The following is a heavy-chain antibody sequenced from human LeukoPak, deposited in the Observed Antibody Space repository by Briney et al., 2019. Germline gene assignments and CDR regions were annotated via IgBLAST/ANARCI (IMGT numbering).Heavy chain of an antibody. V-gene: IGHV3-48*04. Sequence: GSLRLSCAASGFPFSSYGMHWVRQAPGKGLEWVSYISSSSSNIAYADSVKGRFTISRDNVKNSLYLQINSLRVEDTSVYYCARGGAARPDYWGQGTLVTVSS. CDR2: ISSSSSNI. J-gene: IGHJ4*02. CDR3: ARGGAARPDY. CDR1: GFPFSSYG. D-gene: IGHD6-6*01.